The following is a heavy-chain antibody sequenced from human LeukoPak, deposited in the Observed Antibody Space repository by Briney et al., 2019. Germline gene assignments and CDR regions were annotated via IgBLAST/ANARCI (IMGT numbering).Heavy chain of an antibody. V-gene: IGHV4-4*07. CDR3: ARDSVLWFGELLYGMDV. Sequence: SETLSLTCTVSGGSISSCYWSWIRQPAGKGLEWIGRIYTSGSTNYNPSLKSRVTMSVGTSKNQFSLKLSSVTAADTAVYYCARDSVLWFGELLYGMDVWGQGTTVTVSS. CDR2: IYTSGST. CDR1: GGSISSCY. D-gene: IGHD3-10*01. J-gene: IGHJ6*02.